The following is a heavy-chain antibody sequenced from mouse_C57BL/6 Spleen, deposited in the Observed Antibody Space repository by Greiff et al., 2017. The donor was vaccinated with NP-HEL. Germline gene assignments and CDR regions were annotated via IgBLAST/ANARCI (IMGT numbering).Heavy chain of an antibody. CDR2: IHPNSGST. CDR3: AILLLRYHYFDY. D-gene: IGHD1-1*01. Sequence: VQLQQSGAELVKPGASVKLSCKASGYTFTSYWMHWVKQRPGQGLEWIGMIHPNSGSTNYNEKFKSKATLTVDKSSSTAYMQLSSLTSEDSAVYYCAILLLRYHYFDYWGQGTTLTVSS. V-gene: IGHV1-64*01. J-gene: IGHJ2*01. CDR1: GYTFTSYW.